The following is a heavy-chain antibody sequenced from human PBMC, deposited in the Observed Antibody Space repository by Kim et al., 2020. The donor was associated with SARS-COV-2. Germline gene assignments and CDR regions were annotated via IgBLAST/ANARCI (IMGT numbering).Heavy chain of an antibody. CDR2: ISSSSSYI. V-gene: IGHV3-21*01. CDR3: ARDLRLRFLEWLLPFDY. D-gene: IGHD3-3*01. Sequence: GGSLRLSCAASGFTFSSYSMNWVHQAPGKGLEWVSSISSSSSYIYYADSVKGRFTISRDNAKNSLYLQMNSLRAEDTAVYYCARDLRLRFLEWLLPFDYWGQGTLVTVSS. J-gene: IGHJ4*02. CDR1: GFTFSSYS.